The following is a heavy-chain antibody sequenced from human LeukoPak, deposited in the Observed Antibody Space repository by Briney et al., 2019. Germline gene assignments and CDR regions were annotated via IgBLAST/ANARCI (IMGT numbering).Heavy chain of an antibody. D-gene: IGHD2-2*02. CDR3: ARGIPPGDAFDI. J-gene: IGHJ3*02. Sequence: ASVKVSCKASGYTFTTYGINWLRQAPGQGLAWMGWISTYNSNTHYAQKLQGRVTMTTDASTSTAYMELRSLRSDDTAVYYCARGIPPGDAFDIWGQGTMVTVSS. CDR1: GYTFTTYG. CDR2: ISTYNSNT. V-gene: IGHV1-18*01.